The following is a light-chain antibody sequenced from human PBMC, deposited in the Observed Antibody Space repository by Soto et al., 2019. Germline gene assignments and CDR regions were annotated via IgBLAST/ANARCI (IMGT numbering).Light chain of an antibody. V-gene: IGLV2-8*01. CDR3: SSYAGSNRV. J-gene: IGLJ1*01. CDR1: SSDVGGYNY. CDR2: EVS. Sequence: QSALTQPPSASGSPGQSVTISCTGTSSDVGGYNYVSWFQHRPGKAPKLMIYEVSKRPSGVPDRFSGSKSGNTASLTVSGLQAEDEADYYCSSYAGSNRVFGTGTKVTVL.